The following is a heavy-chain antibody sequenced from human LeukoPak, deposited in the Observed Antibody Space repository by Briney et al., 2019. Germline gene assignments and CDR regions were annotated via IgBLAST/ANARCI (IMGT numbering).Heavy chain of an antibody. D-gene: IGHD1-1*01. CDR2: IYYSGST. V-gene: IGHV4-59*01. CDR1: GGSISSFY. CDR3: ARHGTSGTNLNWFDP. J-gene: IGHJ5*02. Sequence: SETLSLTCTVSGGSISSFYWSWIRQPPGKGLEWIGYIYYSGSTNYNPSLKSGVTISVDTSKNQFSLKLSSVTAADTAVYYCARHGTSGTNLNWFDPWGQGTLVTVSS.